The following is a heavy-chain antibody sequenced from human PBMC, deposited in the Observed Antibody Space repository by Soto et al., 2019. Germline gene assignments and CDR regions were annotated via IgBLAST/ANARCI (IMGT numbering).Heavy chain of an antibody. CDR2: ISTYNGNT. CDR3: ARAGRREVFPNYGEY. D-gene: IGHD1-26*01. CDR1: GYTFTSHG. J-gene: IGHJ4*02. Sequence: QVHLVQSGAEVKKPGASVKVSCKTSGYTFTSHGISWVRQAPGQGLEWMTWISTYNGNTNYAQNFQGRVTMTTDTSTSTVYMELRNLRSDDTAVYYCARAGRREVFPNYGEYGGQGTLVIVSS. V-gene: IGHV1-18*04.